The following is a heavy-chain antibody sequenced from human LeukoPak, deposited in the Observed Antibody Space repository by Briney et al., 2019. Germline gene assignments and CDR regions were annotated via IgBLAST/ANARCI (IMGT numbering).Heavy chain of an antibody. D-gene: IGHD3/OR15-3a*01. CDR2: IGHDGTYQ. J-gene: IGHJ4*02. Sequence: GRSLRLSCAASGFNFGVYGMHWVRQAPGKGLEWVAVIGHDGTYQSFADSVKGRFTISRDDSRNTLDLRLTSLRLDDTAVYYCARDLRTGRYYDNWGRGTLVTVSS. CDR1: GFNFGVYG. CDR3: ARDLRTGRYYDN. V-gene: IGHV3-33*01.